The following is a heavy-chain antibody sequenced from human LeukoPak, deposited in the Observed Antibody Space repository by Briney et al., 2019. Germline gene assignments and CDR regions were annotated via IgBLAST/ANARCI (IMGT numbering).Heavy chain of an antibody. V-gene: IGHV3-7*01. CDR1: GFPFSSYW. CDR3: VSFYETY. CDR2: IKQDGSKK. J-gene: IGHJ4*02. D-gene: IGHD2/OR15-2a*01. Sequence: GGSLRLSCVASGFPFSSYWMTWVRQAPGKGLEWVANIKQDGSKKSYVDSVKGRFTISKDNAKNTVYLQMNSLRAEDTAVYYCVSFYETYWGRGTLVTVSS.